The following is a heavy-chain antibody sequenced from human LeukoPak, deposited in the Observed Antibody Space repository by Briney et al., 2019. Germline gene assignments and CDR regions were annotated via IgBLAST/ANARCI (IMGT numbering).Heavy chain of an antibody. V-gene: IGHV4-59*01. D-gene: IGHD2-2*01. Sequence: SETLSLTCTVSGGSISSYYWSWNRQPPGKGLEWIGYFYYSGSTNYNPPLKSRVTISVDTSKNQFSLKLSSVTAADTAVYYCARGGLVVPAAYFDYWGQGTLVTVSS. J-gene: IGHJ4*02. CDR2: FYYSGST. CDR3: ARGGLVVPAAYFDY. CDR1: GGSISSYY.